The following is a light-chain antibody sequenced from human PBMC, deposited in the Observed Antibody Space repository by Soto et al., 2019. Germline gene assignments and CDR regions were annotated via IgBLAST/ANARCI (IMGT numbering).Light chain of an antibody. CDR3: QQYGTSPWT. J-gene: IGKJ1*01. V-gene: IGKV3-20*01. CDR2: IAS. Sequence: EIVLTQSPGTLSLFPGERATLSCRATQSVNSDYLAWYQQKPGQAPRLLIYIASRRATGIPDRFSGSGSGTDFTLTINRLEPEDFAVYYCQQYGTSPWTFGQGTNVENK. CDR1: QSVNSDY.